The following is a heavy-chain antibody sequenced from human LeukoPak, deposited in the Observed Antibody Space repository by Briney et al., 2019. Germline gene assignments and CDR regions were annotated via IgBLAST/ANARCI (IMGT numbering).Heavy chain of an antibody. CDR2: IRTKVDSYAT. V-gene: IGHV3-73*01. CDR1: GFIFSDFA. CDR3: PRPSSGFHF. D-gene: IGHD3-22*01. Sequence: PGGSLRLSCAASGFIFSDFAMHWVRQASGKGLEWVGRIRTKVDSYATTYAASVKGRFTVSRDDSKNTAYLEMNSLKSEDTAVYYCPRPSSGFHFWGQGTLVTVSS. J-gene: IGHJ4*02.